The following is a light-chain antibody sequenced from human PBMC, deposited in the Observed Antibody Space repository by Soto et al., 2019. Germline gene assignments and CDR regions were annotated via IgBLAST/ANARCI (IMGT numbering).Light chain of an antibody. J-gene: IGLJ1*01. CDR2: SDN. CDR1: SSNIGSNT. CDR3: AAWDDSLNGRHV. Sequence: QPVLTQPPSASGTPGQRVTISCSGSSSNIGSNTVNWFQQLPGTAPKLLIYSDNRRPSGVPGRFSGSKSGTSASLAISGLQSEDEADYYCAAWDDSLNGRHVFGTGTKLTVL. V-gene: IGLV1-44*01.